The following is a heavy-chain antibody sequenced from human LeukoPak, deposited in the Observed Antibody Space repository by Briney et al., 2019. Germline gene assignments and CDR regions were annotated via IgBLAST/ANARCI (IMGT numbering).Heavy chain of an antibody. D-gene: IGHD3-10*01. V-gene: IGHV1-2*02. CDR2: INPNSGGT. Sequence: ASVKVSCKASGYTFTGYYMHWVRQAPGQRLEWMGWINPNSGGTNYAQKFQGRVTMTRDASINTAYMEVTRLTPDDTAVYYCARGGLWFGDHRRMDAWGEGTSVTVSS. J-gene: IGHJ6*04. CDR1: GYTFTGYY. CDR3: ARGGLWFGDHRRMDA.